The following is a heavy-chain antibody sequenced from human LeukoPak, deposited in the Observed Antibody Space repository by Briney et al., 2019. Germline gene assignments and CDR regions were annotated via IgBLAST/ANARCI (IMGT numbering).Heavy chain of an antibody. D-gene: IGHD5-24*01. CDR3: ARDNLRGRWLQSWFDP. Sequence: GGSLRLSCAASGFTFSSYAMSWVRQAPGKGLEWVSSISSSSSYIYYADSVKGRFTISRDNAKNSLYLQMNSLRAEDTAVYYCARDNLRGRWLQSWFDPWGQGTLVTVSS. V-gene: IGHV3-21*01. J-gene: IGHJ5*02. CDR2: ISSSSSYI. CDR1: GFTFSSYA.